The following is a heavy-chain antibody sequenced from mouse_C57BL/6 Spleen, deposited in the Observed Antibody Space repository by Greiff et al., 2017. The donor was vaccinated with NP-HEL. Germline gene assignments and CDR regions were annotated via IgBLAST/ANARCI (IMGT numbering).Heavy chain of an antibody. V-gene: IGHV14-2*01. CDR2: IDPEDGET. J-gene: IGHJ2*01. D-gene: IGHD1-1*01. Sequence: EVKLQESGAELVKPGASVKLSCTASGFNIKDYYMHWVKQRTEQGLEWIGRIDPEDGETKYAPKFQGKATITADTSSNTAYLQLSSLTSEDTAVYYCASPFITTVDLDYWGQGTTLTVSS. CDR1: GFNIKDYY. CDR3: ASPFITTVDLDY.